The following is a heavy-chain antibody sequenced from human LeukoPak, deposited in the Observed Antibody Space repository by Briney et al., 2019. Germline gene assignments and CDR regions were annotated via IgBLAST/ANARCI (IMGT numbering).Heavy chain of an antibody. CDR1: GGSFSGYY. V-gene: IGHV4-34*01. J-gene: IGHJ3*02. CDR2: INHSGST. D-gene: IGHD3-10*01. CDR3: ARSGTGRMVRSFSDI. Sequence: SETLSLTCAVYGGSFSGYYWSWIRQPPGEGLEWIGEINHSGSTNYNPSLKSRVTISVDTPKNQFSLKLSSVTAADTAVYYCARSGTGRMVRSFSDIWGQGTMVTVSS.